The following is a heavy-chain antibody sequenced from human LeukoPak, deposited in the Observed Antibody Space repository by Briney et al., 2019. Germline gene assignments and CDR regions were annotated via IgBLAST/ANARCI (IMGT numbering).Heavy chain of an antibody. J-gene: IGHJ3*02. Sequence: PGGSLRLSCAASGFNLDDYTMHWVRQAPGKGLEWVSLITWDGGSTYYADSVKGRFTISRDNSKNSLFLQMDSLRAEDTALYYCTKDLGLTVLWFGAPFDIWGQGTMVTVSS. CDR3: TKDLGLTVLWFGAPFDI. D-gene: IGHD3-10*01. V-gene: IGHV3-43*01. CDR1: GFNLDDYT. CDR2: ITWDGGST.